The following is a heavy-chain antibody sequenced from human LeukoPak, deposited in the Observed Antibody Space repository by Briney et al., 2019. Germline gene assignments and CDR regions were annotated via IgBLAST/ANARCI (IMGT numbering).Heavy chain of an antibody. J-gene: IGHJ4*02. CDR1: GFTVSSNY. D-gene: IGHD3-10*01. CDR2: ISGSGGST. Sequence: PGGSLRLSCAASGFTVSSNYMSWVRQAPGKGLEWVSAISGSGGSTYYADSVKGGFTISRDNSKNTLYLQMKSLITEDPAVYYCAKDLGLLWFGEPKGTPTDYWGQGTLVTVSS. CDR3: AKDLGLLWFGEPKGTPTDY. V-gene: IGHV3-23*01.